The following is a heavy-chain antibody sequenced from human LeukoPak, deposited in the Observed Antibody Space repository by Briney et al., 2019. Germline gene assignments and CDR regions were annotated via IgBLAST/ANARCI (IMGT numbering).Heavy chain of an antibody. J-gene: IGHJ4*02. CDR1: GYSISSGYY. V-gene: IGHV4-38-2*02. CDR3: ARGKKTIFGVVTHDY. Sequence: SETLSLTCTVSGYSISSGYYWGWLRQPPGKGLEWIGSIYHSGSTYYNPSLKSRVTISVDTSKNQFSLKLSSVTAADTAVYYCARGKKTIFGVVTHDYWGQGTLVTVSS. D-gene: IGHD3-3*01. CDR2: IYHSGST.